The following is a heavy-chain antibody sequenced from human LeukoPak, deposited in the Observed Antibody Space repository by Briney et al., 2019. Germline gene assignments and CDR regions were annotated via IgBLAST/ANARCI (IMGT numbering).Heavy chain of an antibody. V-gene: IGHV3-53*01. CDR3: ARASFWSGQGLYYYGMDV. D-gene: IGHD3-3*01. CDR2: IYSGGST. J-gene: IGHJ6*02. Sequence: GGSLRLSCAASGCTVSSNYMSRVRQAPGKGLEWVSVIYSGGSTYYADSVKGRFTISRDNSKNTLYLQMNSLRAEDTAVYYCARASFWSGQGLYYYGMDVWGQGTTVTVSS. CDR1: GCTVSSNY.